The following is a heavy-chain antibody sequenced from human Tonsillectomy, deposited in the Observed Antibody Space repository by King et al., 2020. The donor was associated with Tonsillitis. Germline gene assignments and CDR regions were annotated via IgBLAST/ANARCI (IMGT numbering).Heavy chain of an antibody. Sequence: VQLVESGGGVVQPGRSLRLSCAASGFTFSNYAMHWVRQAPGKGLEWVAVISFDGSNKYYADSVKGRFTISRDSSENTLYLQLNILRTEDTALYFCARDMGGSWVYYYYGIDVWGQGTTVTVSS. CDR2: ISFDGSNK. CDR3: ARDMGGSWVYYYYGIDV. J-gene: IGHJ6*02. V-gene: IGHV3-30-3*01. D-gene: IGHD6-13*01. CDR1: GFTFSNYA.